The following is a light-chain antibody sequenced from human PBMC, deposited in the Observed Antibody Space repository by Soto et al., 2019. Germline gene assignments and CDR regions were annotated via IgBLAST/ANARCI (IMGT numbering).Light chain of an antibody. CDR2: DVS. Sequence: QSALTQPASVSGSPGQSVTISCTGTSRDIGAYDYVSWYQQHPGGVPKLLIYDVSSRPSGVSSRFSGSKSGNTASLTISGLQADDESHYYCQAYDYSLTASVFGGGTKLTVL. J-gene: IGLJ3*02. CDR1: SRDIGAYDY. V-gene: IGLV2-14*03. CDR3: QAYDYSLTASV.